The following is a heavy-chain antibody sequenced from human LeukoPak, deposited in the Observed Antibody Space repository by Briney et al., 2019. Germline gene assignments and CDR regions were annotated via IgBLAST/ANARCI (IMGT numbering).Heavy chain of an antibody. CDR3: ARVKYCSSTSCYVYNWFDP. J-gene: IGHJ5*02. CDR1: GGSFSGYY. CDR2: INHSGST. D-gene: IGHD2-2*01. Sequence: PSETLSLTCAAYGGSFSGYYWSWIRQPPGKGLEWIGEINHSGSTNYNPSLKSRVTISVDTSKNQFSLKLSSVTAADTAVYYCARVKYCSSTSCYVYNWFDPWGQGTLVTVSS. V-gene: IGHV4-34*01.